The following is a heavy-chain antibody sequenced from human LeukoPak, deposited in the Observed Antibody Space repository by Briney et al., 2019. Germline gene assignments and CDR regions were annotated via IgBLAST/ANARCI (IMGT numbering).Heavy chain of an antibody. Sequence: PSETLSLTCTVSGGSISNYYWSWIRQPPGKGLEWIGYIYYSGSTNYNPSLKSRVTISVDTSKNQFSLKLSSVTAADTAVYYCARVVYCSSTSCYPYYYYYMDVWGKGTTVTVSS. CDR3: ARVVYCSSTSCYPYYYYYMDV. CDR1: GGSISNYY. D-gene: IGHD2-2*01. J-gene: IGHJ6*03. CDR2: IYYSGST. V-gene: IGHV4-59*01.